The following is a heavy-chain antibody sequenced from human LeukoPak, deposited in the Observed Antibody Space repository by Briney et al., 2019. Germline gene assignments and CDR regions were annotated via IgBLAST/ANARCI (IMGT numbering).Heavy chain of an antibody. D-gene: IGHD3-3*01. CDR3: TTAPSSALRFLEWLSPEGYMDV. CDR1: GFTFSNAW. J-gene: IGHJ6*03. Sequence: GGSLRLSCAASGFTFSNAWMSWVRQAPGKGLEWVGRIKSKTDGGTTDYAAPVKGRFTISRDDSKNTLYLQMNSLKTEDTAVYYCTTAPSSALRFLEWLSPEGYMDVWGKGTTVTVSS. V-gene: IGHV3-15*01. CDR2: IKSKTDGGTT.